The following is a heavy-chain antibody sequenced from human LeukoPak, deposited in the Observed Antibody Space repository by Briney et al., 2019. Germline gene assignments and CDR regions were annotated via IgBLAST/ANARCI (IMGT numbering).Heavy chain of an antibody. CDR2: INPSGGSA. CDR1: GYTLSSYF. CDR3: ARGRLNYNSGGYYENPHLDY. V-gene: IGHV1-46*01. J-gene: IGHJ4*02. Sequence: ASVKVSCKASGYTLSSYFMHWVRQAPGQGIEWMGIINPSGGSANYAEKFQGRVTMTRDMPTTTVYLDLSSLRSEDTAVYYCARGRLNYNSGGYYENPHLDYWGQGTLVTVSS. D-gene: IGHD3-22*01.